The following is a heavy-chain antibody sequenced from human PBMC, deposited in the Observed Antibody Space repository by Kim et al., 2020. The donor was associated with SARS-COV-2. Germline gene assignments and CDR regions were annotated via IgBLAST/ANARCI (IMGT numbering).Heavy chain of an antibody. D-gene: IGHD2-15*01. CDR3: ARATVDYSGGKYYYYGMDV. Sequence: SETLSLTCTVSGGSISSYYWSWIRQPPGKGLEWIGYIYYSGSTNYNPSLKSRVTISVDTSKNQFSLKLSSVTAADTAVYYCARATVDYSGGKYYYYGMDVWGQGTTVTVSS. J-gene: IGHJ6*02. CDR2: IYYSGST. CDR1: GGSISSYY. V-gene: IGHV4-59*01.